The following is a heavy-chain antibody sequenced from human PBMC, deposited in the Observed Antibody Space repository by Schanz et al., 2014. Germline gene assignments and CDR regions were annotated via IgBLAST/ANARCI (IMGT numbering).Heavy chain of an antibody. CDR2: ISNDGSIK. D-gene: IGHD5-12*01. CDR1: GFTFSSYA. Sequence: GQLLESGGGLIQPGGSLRLSCGGSGFTFSSYAMHWVRQAPGKGLEWVALISNDGSIKYYADSVEGRFTISRDNSRNTLYLQMNSLRTEDTAVYYCASPSGYSDYGTYFDFWGQGTLVTVSS. CDR3: ASPSGYSDYGTYFDF. J-gene: IGHJ4*02. V-gene: IGHV3-30-3*01.